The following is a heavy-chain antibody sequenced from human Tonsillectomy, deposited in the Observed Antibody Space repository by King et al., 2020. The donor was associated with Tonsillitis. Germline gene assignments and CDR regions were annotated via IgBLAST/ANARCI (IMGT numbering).Heavy chain of an antibody. CDR1: GFTFDDYA. CDR3: AKEGPYWSCGSRYPDY. V-gene: IGHV3-9*01. CDR2: ISWNSGSI. Sequence: VQLVESGGGLVQPGRSLRLSCAASGFTFDDYAMHWVRQAPGKGLEWVSGISWNSGSIGYADSVKGRFTISRDNAKNSLYLQMNSLRAEDTALYYCAKEGPYWSCGSRYPDYWGQGNLVTVSS. J-gene: IGHJ4*02. D-gene: IGHD2-15*01.